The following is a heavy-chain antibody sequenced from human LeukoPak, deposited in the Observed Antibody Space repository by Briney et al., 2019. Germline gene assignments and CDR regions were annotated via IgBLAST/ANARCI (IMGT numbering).Heavy chain of an antibody. V-gene: IGHV4-59*01. CDR1: GGSLSSYY. J-gene: IGHJ4*02. Sequence: SETLSLTCTVSGGSLSSYYWSWIRQPPGKGLEWIGYIYYSGSTNYNPSLKSRVTISVDTSKNQSSLRLSSVTAADTAVYYCARVTGYMIEDYFDYWGRGTLVTVSS. CDR2: IYYSGST. CDR3: ARVTGYMIEDYFDY. D-gene: IGHD3-22*01.